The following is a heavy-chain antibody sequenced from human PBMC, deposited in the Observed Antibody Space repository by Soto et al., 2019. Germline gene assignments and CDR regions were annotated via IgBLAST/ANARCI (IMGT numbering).Heavy chain of an antibody. Sequence: PGGSLRLSCVASGFTFSSYTMSWVRQAPGKGLEWVSAIGDSGDDTYYADSVKGRFTISRDTSKNTLYLQMNSLRAEDTAVYYCAKHQLTHWGQGTMVTVFS. J-gene: IGHJ4*02. V-gene: IGHV3-23*01. CDR2: IGDSGDDT. D-gene: IGHD2-2*01. CDR1: GFTFSSYT. CDR3: AKHQLTH.